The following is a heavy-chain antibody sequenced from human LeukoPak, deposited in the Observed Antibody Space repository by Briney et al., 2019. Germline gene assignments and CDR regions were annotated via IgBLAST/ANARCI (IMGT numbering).Heavy chain of an antibody. CDR1: GGSISSGSYY. CDR2: IYFSGST. J-gene: IGHJ4*02. V-gene: IGHV4-39*01. CDR3: ARQPALIHSHFDY. Sequence: SETLSPTCTVSGGSISSGSYYWGWIRQPPGKGLEWIGSIYFSGSTYYNPSLKSRVTISLDTSKNQFSLKLSSVTAADTAVYYCARQPALIHSHFDYWGQGTLVTVSS.